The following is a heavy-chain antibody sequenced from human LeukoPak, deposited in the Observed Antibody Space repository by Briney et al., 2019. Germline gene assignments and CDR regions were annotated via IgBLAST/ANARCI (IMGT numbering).Heavy chain of an antibody. CDR2: IYYSGST. CDR3: VGATPGAYGFDI. J-gene: IGHJ3*02. D-gene: IGHD7-27*01. Sequence: SETLSLTCTVSGGSISSYYWSWIRQPPGKGLEWIGYIYYSGSTSYNPSLKSRVTISVDTSKNQFSLKLSSVTAADTAVYYCVGATPGAYGFDIWGQGTMVTVSS. V-gene: IGHV4-59*01. CDR1: GGSISSYY.